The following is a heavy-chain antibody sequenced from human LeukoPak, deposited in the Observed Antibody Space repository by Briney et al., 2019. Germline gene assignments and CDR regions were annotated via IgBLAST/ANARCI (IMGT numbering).Heavy chain of an antibody. CDR3: ARGRPGDYVWGSYRSYFDY. CDR2: INHSGST. D-gene: IGHD3-16*02. Sequence: SETLSLTCAVYGGSFSGYYWSWIRQPPGKGLEWIGEINHSGSTNYNPSPKSRVTISVDTSKNQFSLKLSSVTAADTAVYYCARGRPGDYVWGSYRSYFDYWGQGTLVTVSS. J-gene: IGHJ4*02. CDR1: GGSFSGYY. V-gene: IGHV4-34*01.